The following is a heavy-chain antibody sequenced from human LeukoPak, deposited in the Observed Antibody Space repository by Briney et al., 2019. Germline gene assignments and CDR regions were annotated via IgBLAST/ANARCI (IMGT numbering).Heavy chain of an antibody. J-gene: IGHJ3*02. CDR2: IYYTGGT. CDR3: ARRRIVVANTGAFDI. CDR1: GGALRPSY. Sequence: SETLSLTCTVLGGALRPSYSNWFRQPPGKGLEWIGYIYYTGGTSYSPSLNSRATISVDTSTNQISLKLSSVTASVTAVHYCARRRIVVANTGAFDIWGQGTMVPVSS. V-gene: IGHV4-59*12. D-gene: IGHD2-15*01.